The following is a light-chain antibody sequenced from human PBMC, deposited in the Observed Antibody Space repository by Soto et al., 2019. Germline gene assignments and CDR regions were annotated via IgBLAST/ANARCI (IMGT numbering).Light chain of an antibody. CDR3: QHYNSYSSVA. CDR2: DAS. V-gene: IGKV1-5*01. J-gene: IGKJ1*01. Sequence: DIQMTQSPSTLSASVGDRVTITCRASQSISSCLAWYQQKPGKAPKLLIYDASSLESGVPSRFSGSGSGTECTLTISSLQPDDFATYYGQHYNSYSSVAFGQGTKVEI. CDR1: QSISSC.